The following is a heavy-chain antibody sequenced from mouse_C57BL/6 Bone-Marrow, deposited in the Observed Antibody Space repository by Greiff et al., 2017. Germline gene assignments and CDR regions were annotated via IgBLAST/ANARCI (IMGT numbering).Heavy chain of an antibody. V-gene: IGHV1-19*01. J-gene: IGHJ3*01. CDR2: INPYNGGT. Sequence: VQLQQSGPVLVKPGASVKMSCKASGYTFTDYYMNWVKQSHGKSLEWIGVINPYNGGTSYNQKFKGKATLTVDKSSSTAYMELNSLTSEDSAVYYCASVLTWVAYWGQGTRVTVSA. D-gene: IGHD1-1*01. CDR3: ASVLTWVAY. CDR1: GYTFTDYY.